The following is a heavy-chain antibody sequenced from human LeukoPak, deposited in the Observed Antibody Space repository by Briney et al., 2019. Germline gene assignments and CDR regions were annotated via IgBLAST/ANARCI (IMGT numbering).Heavy chain of an antibody. D-gene: IGHD6-6*01. V-gene: IGHV4-59*12. CDR1: GGSISSYY. Sequence: SETLSLTCTVSGGSISSYYWSWIRQPPGKGLEWIGYIYHSGSTYYNPSLKSRVTISVDRSKNQFSLKLSSVTAADTAVYYCARDQLADAFDIWGQGTMVTVSS. CDR2: IYHSGST. J-gene: IGHJ3*02. CDR3: ARDQLADAFDI.